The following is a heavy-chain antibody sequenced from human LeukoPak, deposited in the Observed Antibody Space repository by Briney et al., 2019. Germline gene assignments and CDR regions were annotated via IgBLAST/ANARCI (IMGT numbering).Heavy chain of an antibody. D-gene: IGHD3-22*01. CDR1: GDIFRGYA. CDR3: ARSPYYDSNSYLFDY. CDR2: IIPMFGTT. J-gene: IGHJ4*02. V-gene: IGHV1-69*13. Sequence: VKVSCKASGDIFRGYAISWVRQAPGQGLECMGRIIPMFGTTNYAQKFQGRVTITTDESTSTAYMELSSLRSEDTAVYYCARSPYYDSNSYLFDYWGQGTLVTVSS.